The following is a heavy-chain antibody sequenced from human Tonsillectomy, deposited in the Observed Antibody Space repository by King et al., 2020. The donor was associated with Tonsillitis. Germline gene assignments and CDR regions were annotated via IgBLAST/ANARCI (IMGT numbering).Heavy chain of an antibody. CDR1: GFTFSSYG. D-gene: IGHD3-22*01. CDR2: ISYDGNNK. J-gene: IGHJ2*01. Sequence: VQLVESGGGVVQPGRSLRLSCAASGFTFSSYGMHWVRQAPGKGLEWVAVISYDGNNKYYADSVKDRFTISRDNSKNTLYLQMHSLRAEDTAVYYCAKGYDSSGYYSEYFDLWGRGTLVSVSS. CDR3: AKGYDSSGYYSEYFDL. V-gene: IGHV3-30*18.